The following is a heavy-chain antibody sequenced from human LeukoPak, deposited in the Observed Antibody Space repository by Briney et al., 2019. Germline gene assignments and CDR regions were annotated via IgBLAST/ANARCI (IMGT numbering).Heavy chain of an antibody. CDR1: GGSFSGYY. V-gene: IGHV4-34*01. J-gene: IGHJ4*02. CDR3: ARLLWFGELLDY. D-gene: IGHD3-10*01. CDR2: INHRGST. Sequence: SETLSLTCAVYGGSFSGYYWSWIRQPPGKGLEWIGEINHRGSTNYNPSLKSRVTISVDTSKNQFSLKLSSVTAADTAVYYCARLLWFGELLDYWGQGTLVTVSS.